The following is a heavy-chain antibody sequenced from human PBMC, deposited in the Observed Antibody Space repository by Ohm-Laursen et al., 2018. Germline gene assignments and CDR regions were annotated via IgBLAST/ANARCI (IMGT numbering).Heavy chain of an antibody. CDR3: ATAGPYSGDDY. Sequence: SLRLSCTASGFTVTNNYMSWVRHAPGKGLEWVSVIHSGGNTYYVDSVKGRFTISRDNSKNTMYLQMNSLRDEDTAVYYCATAGPYSGDDYWGQGTLVNVSS. D-gene: IGHD6-25*01. V-gene: IGHV3-53*01. J-gene: IGHJ4*02. CDR1: GFTVTNNY. CDR2: IHSGGNT.